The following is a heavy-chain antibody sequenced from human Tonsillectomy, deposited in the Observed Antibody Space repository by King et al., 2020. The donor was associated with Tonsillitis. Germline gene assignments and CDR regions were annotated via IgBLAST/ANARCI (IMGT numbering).Heavy chain of an antibody. CDR3: TATYYYGSGSGYYFDY. CDR1: GCNFAEYA. D-gene: IGHD3-10*01. Sequence: QLVQSGGGLVQPGRSLRLSCTSSGCNFAEYAMKWFRQAPGKGLEWVGFIRSKDYGGTTEYAAPMKGRLTISRDDSKSIAYLQMNSLKTEDTAVYYCTATYYYGSGSGYYFDYWGQGTLVTVSS. CDR2: IRSKDYGGTT. J-gene: IGHJ4*02. V-gene: IGHV3-49*03.